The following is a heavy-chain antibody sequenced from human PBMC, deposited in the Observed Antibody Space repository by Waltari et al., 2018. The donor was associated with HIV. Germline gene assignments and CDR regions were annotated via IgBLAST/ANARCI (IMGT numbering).Heavy chain of an antibody. CDR1: GFIFSDFA. CDR2: ISHDGSKK. Sequence: QVQLVESGGGVVRPGRSLRLPCAASGFIFSDFAMHWVRQAPGKGLEWVAIISHDGSKKSYADSVKGRFTISRDNSKNTLFLQMNSLRVEDTAVYYCARDINGGWGYWGQGTLVTVAS. V-gene: IGHV3-30*03. CDR3: ARDINGGWGY. D-gene: IGHD7-27*01. J-gene: IGHJ4*02.